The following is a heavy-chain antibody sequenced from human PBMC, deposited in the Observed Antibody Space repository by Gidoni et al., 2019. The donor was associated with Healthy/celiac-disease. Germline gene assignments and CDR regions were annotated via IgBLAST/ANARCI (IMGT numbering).Heavy chain of an antibody. Sequence: QVQLQQWGAGLLKPSETLSLTCAVYGGSFSGYYWSWIRQPPGKGLEWIGEINHSGSTNYNPSLKSRVTISVDTSKNQFSLKLSSVTAADTAVYYCASSSHRYRSNNWFDPWGQGTLVTVSS. J-gene: IGHJ5*02. V-gene: IGHV4-34*01. CDR3: ASSSHRYRSNNWFDP. CDR2: INHSGST. D-gene: IGHD3-16*02. CDR1: GGSFSGYY.